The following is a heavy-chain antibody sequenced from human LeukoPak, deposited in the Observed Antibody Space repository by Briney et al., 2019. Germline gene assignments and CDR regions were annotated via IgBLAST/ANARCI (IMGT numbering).Heavy chain of an antibody. V-gene: IGHV4-4*07. CDR2: IYTSGST. Sequence: SETLSLTCTASGGSISSYYWSWIRQPAGKGLEWIGRIYTSGSTNYNPSLKSRVTMSVDTSKNQFSLKLSSVTAADTAVYYCARSYCSSTSCQPYYYYYYMDVWGKGTTVTVSS. D-gene: IGHD2-2*01. CDR1: GGSISSYY. J-gene: IGHJ6*03. CDR3: ARSYCSSTSCQPYYYYYYMDV.